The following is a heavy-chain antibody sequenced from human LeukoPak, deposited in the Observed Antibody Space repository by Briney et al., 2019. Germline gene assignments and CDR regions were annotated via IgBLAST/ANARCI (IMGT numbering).Heavy chain of an antibody. CDR2: IWYDGSNK. D-gene: IGHD3-3*01. CDR3: ASSGDFWSGYAYDY. CDR1: GFTFSSYA. J-gene: IGHJ4*02. Sequence: PGGSLRLSCAASGFTFSSYAMSWVRQAPGKGLEWVAVIWYDGSNKYYADSVKGRFTISRDNSKNTLYLQMSSLRAEDTAVYYCASSGDFWSGYAYDYWGQGTLVTVSS. V-gene: IGHV3-33*08.